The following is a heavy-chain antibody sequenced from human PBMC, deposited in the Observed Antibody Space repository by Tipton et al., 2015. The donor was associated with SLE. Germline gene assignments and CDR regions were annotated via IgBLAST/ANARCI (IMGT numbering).Heavy chain of an antibody. CDR3: ARGGERVTTVTSYSWFVP. Sequence: QLVQSGAEVKKPGASVKVSCKASGYTFTSYGISWVRQAPGQGLEWMGWISAYNGNTNYAQKLQGKVTMTTDTSTSTDYMELRSLRSDDTAVYYCARGGERVTTVTSYSWFVPWGQGTLVTVSS. D-gene: IGHD4-17*01. CDR2: ISAYNGNT. J-gene: IGHJ5*02. V-gene: IGHV1-18*01. CDR1: GYTFTSYG.